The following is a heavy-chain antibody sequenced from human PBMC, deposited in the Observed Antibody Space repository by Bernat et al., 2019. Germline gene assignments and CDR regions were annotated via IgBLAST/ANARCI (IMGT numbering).Heavy chain of an antibody. J-gene: IGHJ4*02. CDR2: ISCDGSNT. CDR3: AKDHILRGVYYDIMTGYSAPDY. V-gene: IGHV3-30*18. Sequence: QVQLVESGGGVVQPGRSLRLSCAASGFTFSSYGMHWVRQAPGKGLEWVSVISCDGSNTYYADSVKGRFTISRDNSKNTLYLQMNSLRAEDTAVYYCAKDHILRGVYYDIMTGYSAPDYWGQGTLVTVSS. D-gene: IGHD3-9*01. CDR1: GFTFSSYG.